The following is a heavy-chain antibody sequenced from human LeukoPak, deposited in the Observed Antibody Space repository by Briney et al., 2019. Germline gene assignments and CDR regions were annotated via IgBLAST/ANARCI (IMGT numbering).Heavy chain of an antibody. CDR2: IYYSGST. Sequence: PSETLSLTCTVSGGSISSSSYYWGWTRQPPGKGLEWIGSIYYSGSTYYNPSLKSRVTISVDTSKNQFSLKLSSVTAADTAVYYCATGRNYDSSGYYEWAHGYWGQGTLVTVSS. D-gene: IGHD3-22*01. V-gene: IGHV4-39*01. J-gene: IGHJ4*02. CDR1: GGSISSSSYY. CDR3: ATGRNYDSSGYYEWAHGY.